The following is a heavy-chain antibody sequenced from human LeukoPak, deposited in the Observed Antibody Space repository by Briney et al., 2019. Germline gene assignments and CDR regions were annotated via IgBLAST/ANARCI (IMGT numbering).Heavy chain of an antibody. CDR1: GGSISSYY. Sequence: KASETLSLTCTVSGGSISSYYWSWIRQPPGKGLEWIGRIYSSGSTNYNPSLRSRVTMSVDTSKNQFSLKLSSVTAADTAVYYCARGLRYCSGGSCYSGRLPYWGEGTLVPVSS. V-gene: IGHV4-4*07. CDR2: IYSSGST. CDR3: ARGLRYCSGGSCYSGRLPY. D-gene: IGHD2-15*01. J-gene: IGHJ4*02.